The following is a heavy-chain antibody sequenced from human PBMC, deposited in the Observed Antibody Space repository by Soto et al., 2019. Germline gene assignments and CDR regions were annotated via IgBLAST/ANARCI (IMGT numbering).Heavy chain of an antibody. CDR3: ARYYDLWSGYYLDY. D-gene: IGHD3-3*01. Sequence: SETLSLTCTVSGGSISSYYWSWIRQPPGKGLEWIGYIYYSGSTNYNPSLKSRVTISVDTSKNQFSLKLSSVTAADTAVYYCARYYDLWSGYYLDYWGQGTLVTVSS. CDR1: GGSISSYY. CDR2: IYYSGST. V-gene: IGHV4-59*01. J-gene: IGHJ4*02.